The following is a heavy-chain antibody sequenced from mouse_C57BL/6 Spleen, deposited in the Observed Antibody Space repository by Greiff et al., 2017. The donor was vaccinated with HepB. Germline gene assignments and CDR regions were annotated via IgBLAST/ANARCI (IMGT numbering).Heavy chain of an antibody. V-gene: IGHV1-81*01. J-gene: IGHJ2*01. CDR3: ARSSYGSSKYYFDY. CDR1: GYTFTSYG. D-gene: IGHD1-1*01. CDR2: IYPRSGNT. Sequence: QVQLKQSGAELARPGASVKLSCKASGYTFTSYGISWVKQRTGQGLEWIGEIYPRSGNTYYNEKFKGKATLTADKSSSTAYMELRSLTSEDSAVYFCARSSYGSSKYYFDYWGQGTTLTVSS.